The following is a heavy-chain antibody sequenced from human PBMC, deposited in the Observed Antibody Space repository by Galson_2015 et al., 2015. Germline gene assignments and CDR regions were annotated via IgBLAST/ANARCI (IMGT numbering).Heavy chain of an antibody. Sequence: SLRLSCAASGFTFSSYSINWVRQAPGKGLEWVSSISSSSSYIYYPDSVKGRFTISRDNAKNSLYLQMNSLGAEDTAVYYFSRDPGYYDSSGGGFYGMDVWVQGTTVTVSS. CDR1: GFTFSSYS. D-gene: IGHD3-22*01. CDR2: ISSSSSYI. J-gene: IGHJ6*02. V-gene: IGHV3-21*01. CDR3: SRDPGYYDSSGGGFYGMDV.